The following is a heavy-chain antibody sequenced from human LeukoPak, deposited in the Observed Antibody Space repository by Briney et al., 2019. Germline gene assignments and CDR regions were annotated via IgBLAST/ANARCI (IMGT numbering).Heavy chain of an antibody. CDR1: GFTFSNAW. CDR3: TTVSGYYYVYHYRYMDV. V-gene: IGHV3-15*01. CDR2: IKSNIDGGTT. D-gene: IGHD3-10*02. J-gene: IGHJ6*03. Sequence: GGSLRLSCAASGFTFSNAWMSWVRQAPGKGLEWVGRIKSNIDGGTTGYAALVKGRFTISRDDSKNTLYLQMNSLKTEDTAVYYCTTVSGYYYVYHYRYMDVWGKGTTVTVSS.